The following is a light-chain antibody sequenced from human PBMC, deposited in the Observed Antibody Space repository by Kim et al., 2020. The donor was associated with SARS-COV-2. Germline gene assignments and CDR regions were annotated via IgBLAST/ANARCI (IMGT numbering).Light chain of an antibody. CDR3: SSYTSSIPYV. CDR2: DIS. CDR1: SSYVGGYNY. V-gene: IGLV2-14*03. J-gene: IGLJ1*01. Sequence: GQQITISCAGTSSYVGGYNYVSWYQHHPGKAPKLMIYDISNRPSGVSNRFSGSKSGNTASLTISGLQAEDEADYYCSSYTSSIPYVFGTGTKVTVL.